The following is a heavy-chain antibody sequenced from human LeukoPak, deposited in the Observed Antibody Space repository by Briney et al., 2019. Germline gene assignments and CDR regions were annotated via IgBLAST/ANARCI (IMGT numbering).Heavy chain of an antibody. CDR3: ARGRGWGILDS. V-gene: IGHV1-8*01. D-gene: IGHD6-19*01. Sequence: GASVKVSCKTSGYPFTSYDIHWVRQAAGHGLEWMSWMTPNSEKRAYAQKFQGRVTMTTNPSIDTAYMELSSLTFDDTAIYYCARGRGWGILDSWGQGHLVTVSS. CDR1: GYPFTSYD. J-gene: IGHJ4*02. CDR2: MTPNSEKR.